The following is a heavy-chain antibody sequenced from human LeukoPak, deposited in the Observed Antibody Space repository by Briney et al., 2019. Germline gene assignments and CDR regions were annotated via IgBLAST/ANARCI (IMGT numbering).Heavy chain of an antibody. CDR2: INEEGSEK. CDR3: ARDHDFDY. J-gene: IGHJ4*02. CDR1: GFIFSNYW. Sequence: PGGSLRLSCEVSGFIFSNYWMSWVRQAPGKGLEWVANINEEGSEKHYVDSVKGRFTISRDNAKNSLYLQMNSLRAEDSAMYYCARDHDFDYWGQGTLVTVSS. V-gene: IGHV3-7*01.